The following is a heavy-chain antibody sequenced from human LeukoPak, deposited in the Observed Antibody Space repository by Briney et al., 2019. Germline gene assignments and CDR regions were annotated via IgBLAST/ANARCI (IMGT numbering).Heavy chain of an antibody. CDR1: GGTHSSYA. J-gene: IGHJ4*02. D-gene: IGHD3-22*01. CDR2: IIPILGIA. CDR3: ASGVRDYDSSGPRDY. V-gene: IGHV1-69*04. Sequence: ASVKVSCKASGGTHSSYAISWVRQAAGQGLERMGRIIPILGIANYAQKFQGRVTITADKSTSTAYMELSSLRSEDTAVYYCASGVRDYDSSGPRDYWGQGTLVTVSS.